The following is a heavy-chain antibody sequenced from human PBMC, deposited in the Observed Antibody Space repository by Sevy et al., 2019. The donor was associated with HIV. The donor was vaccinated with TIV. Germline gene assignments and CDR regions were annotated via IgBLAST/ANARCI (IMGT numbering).Heavy chain of an antibody. CDR1: RYTFTDYY. D-gene: IGHD4-17*01. Sequence: ASVKVSCKASRYTFTDYYVHWVRQAPGQGLEWMGWINPNDGVTKYGQRFQGRFTMTRDTSISTAYMELNRLTPDDTAVYYCGRLTTMPTSDEYGMDVWGQRTTVTVSS. CDR3: GRLTTMPTSDEYGMDV. J-gene: IGHJ6*02. CDR2: INPNDGVT. V-gene: IGHV1-2*02.